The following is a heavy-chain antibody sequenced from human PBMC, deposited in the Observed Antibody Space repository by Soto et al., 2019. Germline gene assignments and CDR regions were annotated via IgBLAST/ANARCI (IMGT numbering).Heavy chain of an antibody. D-gene: IGHD3-3*01. CDR3: ARVQRVFEDL. Sequence: QLQLQESGPGLVKPSETLSLTCTVSGGSISSSSYYWGWIRQPPGKGLEWIGSIYYSGSTYYNPSLRGGVTISRDTATNRYSLRLSSVTAADTVVYYCARVQRVFEDLWGQETLVTVSS. CDR1: GGSISSSSYY. J-gene: IGHJ4*02. V-gene: IGHV4-39*01. CDR2: IYYSGST.